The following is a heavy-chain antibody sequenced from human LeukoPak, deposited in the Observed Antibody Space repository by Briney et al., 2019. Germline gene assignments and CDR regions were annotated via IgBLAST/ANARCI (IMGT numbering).Heavy chain of an antibody. Sequence: PGRSLRLSCAASGFTFDDYAMHWVRQAPGKGLEWVSGISWNSGSIGYADSVKGRFTISRDNAKNSLYLQMNSLRAEDTALYYCAKGGYCSGGSCYAYYYYYMDAWGKGTTVTISS. CDR2: ISWNSGSI. J-gene: IGHJ6*03. D-gene: IGHD2-15*01. CDR3: AKGGYCSGGSCYAYYYYYMDA. CDR1: GFTFDDYA. V-gene: IGHV3-9*01.